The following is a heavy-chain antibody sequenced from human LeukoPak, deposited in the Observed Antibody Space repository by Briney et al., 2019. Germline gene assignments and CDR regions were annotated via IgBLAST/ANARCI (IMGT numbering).Heavy chain of an antibody. D-gene: IGHD6-19*01. J-gene: IGHJ4*02. V-gene: IGHV4-34*01. Sequence: SETLSLTCAVYGGSFSGYYWSWIRQPPGKGLEWIGEINHSGSTNYNPSLKSRVTISVDTSKNQFSLKLSSVTAADTAVYYCARIRSGVDYWGQGTLSPSPQ. CDR3: ARIRSGVDY. CDR2: INHSGST. CDR1: GGSFSGYY.